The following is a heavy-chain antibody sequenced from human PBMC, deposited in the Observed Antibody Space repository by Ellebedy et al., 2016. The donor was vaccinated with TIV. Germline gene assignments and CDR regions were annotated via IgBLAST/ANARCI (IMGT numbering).Heavy chain of an antibody. Sequence: GESLKISXAVSGFTFSRYGMHWVRQAPGKGLEWVAVISYDGSEDFYADSVKGRFTISRDNSKNTLYLQMNSLRAEDTAVYYCAKKWGYDSTQFDYWGQGTLVTVSS. CDR3: AKKWGYDSTQFDY. V-gene: IGHV3-30*18. D-gene: IGHD3-22*01. J-gene: IGHJ4*02. CDR2: ISYDGSED. CDR1: GFTFSRYG.